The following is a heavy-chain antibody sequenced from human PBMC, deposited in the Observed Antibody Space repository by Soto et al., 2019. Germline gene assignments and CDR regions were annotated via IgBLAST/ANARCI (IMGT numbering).Heavy chain of an antibody. CDR1: GGTFSSYA. V-gene: IGHV1-69*13. Sequence: GASVKVSCKASGGTFSSYAISWVRQAPGQGLEWMGGIIPIFGTATYAQKFQGRVTITADESTSTAYMELSSLRSEDTAVYYCARALVTYYYDSSRAFDIWGQGTMVTVSS. CDR3: ARALVTYYYDSSRAFDI. J-gene: IGHJ3*02. D-gene: IGHD3-22*01. CDR2: IIPIFGTA.